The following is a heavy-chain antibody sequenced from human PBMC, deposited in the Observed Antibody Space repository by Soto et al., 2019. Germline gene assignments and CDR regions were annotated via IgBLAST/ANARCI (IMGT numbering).Heavy chain of an antibody. CDR3: ASSGIAAARDYYYSMDV. D-gene: IGHD6-13*01. CDR2: IIPIFGTA. Sequence: ASVKVSCKASGGTFSSYAISWVRQAPGQGLEWMGGIIPIFGTANYAQKFQGRVTITADGSTSTVYMELSSLRSEDTAVYYCASSGIAAARDYYYSMDVWGQGTAVTVSS. CDR1: GGTFSSYA. V-gene: IGHV1-69*13. J-gene: IGHJ6*02.